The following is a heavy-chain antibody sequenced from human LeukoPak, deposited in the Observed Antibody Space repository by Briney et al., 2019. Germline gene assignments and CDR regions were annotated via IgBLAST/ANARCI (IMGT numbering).Heavy chain of an antibody. Sequence: ASVKVSCKPSGYTFTAYYLHWVRQAPGQGLEWMGWINPTSGGTHYAQKFQGRVTMTRDTSISTAYMELSSLTSDDTAVYYCARDPRKTGGHAFDIWGQGTMVTVSS. D-gene: IGHD1-1*01. CDR3: ARDPRKTGGHAFDI. V-gene: IGHV1-2*02. CDR1: GYTFTAYY. J-gene: IGHJ3*02. CDR2: INPTSGGT.